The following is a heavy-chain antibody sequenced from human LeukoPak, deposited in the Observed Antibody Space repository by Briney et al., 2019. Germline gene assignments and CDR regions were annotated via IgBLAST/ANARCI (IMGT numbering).Heavy chain of an antibody. CDR1: GGSISSSSYY. J-gene: IGHJ4*02. CDR3: ASSFPGYSYGRNLDY. CDR2: IYHSGST. Sequence: SETLSLTCTVSGGSISSSSYYWGWIRQPPGKGLEWIGEIYHSGSTNYNPSLKSRVTISVDKSKNQFSLKLSSVTAADTAVYYCASSFPGYSYGRNLDYWGQGTLVTVSS. D-gene: IGHD5-18*01. V-gene: IGHV4-39*07.